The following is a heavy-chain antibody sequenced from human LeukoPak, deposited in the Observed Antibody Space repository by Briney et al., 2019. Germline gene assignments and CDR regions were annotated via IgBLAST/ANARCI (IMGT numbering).Heavy chain of an antibody. D-gene: IGHD6-13*01. CDR1: GGTFSSYA. J-gene: IGHJ5*02. CDR2: MNPNSGNT. CDR3: ARELLAAAGTNWFDP. Sequence: ASVKVSCKASGGTFSSYAISWVRQATGQGLEWMGWMNPNSGNTGYAQKFQGRVTITRNTSISTAYMELSSLRSEDTAVYYCARELLAAAGTNWFDPWGQGTLVTVSS. V-gene: IGHV1-8*03.